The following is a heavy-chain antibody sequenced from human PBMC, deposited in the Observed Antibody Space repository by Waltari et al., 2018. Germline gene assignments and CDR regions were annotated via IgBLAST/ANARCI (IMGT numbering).Heavy chain of an antibody. CDR2: ISDSGTII. D-gene: IGHD3-22*01. J-gene: IGHJ3*02. Sequence: ERQLVESGGGSVQPGGSLRLSCQASGFTFSSYEMKWVRQAPGKGLEWVSYISDSGTIIYYGDSVEGRFTISRDNAKKSLYLQMNSLRADDTAIYYCAGGTGNYYDGFDIWGQGTMIMVSS. V-gene: IGHV3-48*03. CDR1: GFTFSSYE. CDR3: AGGTGNYYDGFDI.